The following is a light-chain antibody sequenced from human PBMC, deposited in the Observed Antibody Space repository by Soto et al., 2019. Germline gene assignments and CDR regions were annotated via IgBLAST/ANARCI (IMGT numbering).Light chain of an antibody. J-gene: IGLJ3*02. CDR2: FNRDGSH. CDR1: SEHSSYA. Sequence: QAVVTQSPSASASLGASVKLTCTLSSEHSSYAMAWHQQQPERGPRFLMKFNRDGSHTKGDGIPDRFSGSSSGAERYLTISSLQSEDEAAYYCQTWGPGIRVFGGGTKLTV. CDR3: QTWGPGIRV. V-gene: IGLV4-69*01.